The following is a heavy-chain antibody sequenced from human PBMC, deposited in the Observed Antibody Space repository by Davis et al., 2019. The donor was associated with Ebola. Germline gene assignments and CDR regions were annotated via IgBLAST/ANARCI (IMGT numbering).Heavy chain of an antibody. CDR3: ARDRYCSGGSCYSSYDYGMDV. J-gene: IGHJ6*02. Sequence: AASVKVSCKASGYTFTTYGISWVRQAPGQGLEWMGWISTYNDNTNYAQKLQGRVTMTTDTSTSTAYMELRSLRSDDTAVYYCARDRYCSGGSCYSSYDYGMDVWGQGTTVTVSS. CDR2: ISTYNDNT. D-gene: IGHD2-15*01. CDR1: GYTFTTYG. V-gene: IGHV1-18*01.